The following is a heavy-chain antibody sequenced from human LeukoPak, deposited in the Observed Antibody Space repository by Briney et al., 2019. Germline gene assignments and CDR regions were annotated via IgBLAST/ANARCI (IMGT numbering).Heavy chain of an antibody. Sequence: SETLSLTCTVSGGSISSYYWSWIRQPPGKGLEWIGYIYYSGSTNYNPSLKSRVTISVDTSKNQFSLKLSSVTAADTAVYYCARLGYCSSTSCHKVFDYWGQGTLVTVSS. D-gene: IGHD2-2*02. V-gene: IGHV4-59*08. CDR3: ARLGYCSSTSCHKVFDY. J-gene: IGHJ4*02. CDR2: IYYSGST. CDR1: GGSISSYY.